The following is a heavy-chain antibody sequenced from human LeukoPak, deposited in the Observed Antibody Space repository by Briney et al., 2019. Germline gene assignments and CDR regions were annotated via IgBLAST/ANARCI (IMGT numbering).Heavy chain of an antibody. CDR2: ISSSSSYI. CDR3: ARGGGMRSWYDFDY. CDR1: GFTFSRYS. D-gene: IGHD6-13*01. Sequence: GGSLRLSCAASGFTFSRYSMNWVRQAPGKGLEWVSSISSSSSYIYYADSVKGRFTISRDNAKNSLDLQMNSLRAEDTAVYYCARGGGMRSWYDFDYWGQGTLVTVSS. V-gene: IGHV3-21*01. J-gene: IGHJ4*02.